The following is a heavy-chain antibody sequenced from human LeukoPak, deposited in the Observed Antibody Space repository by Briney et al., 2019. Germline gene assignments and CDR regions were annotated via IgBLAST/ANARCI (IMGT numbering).Heavy chain of an antibody. CDR2: INPNSGGT. CDR1: RDTLTGYY. J-gene: IGHJ4*02. D-gene: IGHD3-3*01. Sequence: ASLKLYCRTTRDTLTGYYMHCVRDAPGKGLEQNGWINPNSGGTNYAQKFQGRVTMTRDTSISTAYMELSRLRSDDAAVYYCARDYQFGVVSMFDYWGQGTLVTVSS. CDR3: ARDYQFGVVSMFDY. V-gene: IGHV1-2*02.